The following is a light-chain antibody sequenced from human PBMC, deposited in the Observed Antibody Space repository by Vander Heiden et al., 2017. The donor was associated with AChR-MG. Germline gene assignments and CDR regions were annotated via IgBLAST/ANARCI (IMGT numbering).Light chain of an antibody. CDR3: QAWDSSTYVI. Sequence: SSELTQPPSVSVSPGQTASLPCSGDKLGSKVVCWYQQKPGQSPVLVIYQDNKRPSGTPERFSGSNSGNTATLAISGTQAMDEADYYCQAWDSSTYVIFGGGTKLTVL. CDR1: KLGSKV. J-gene: IGLJ2*01. V-gene: IGLV3-1*01. CDR2: QDN.